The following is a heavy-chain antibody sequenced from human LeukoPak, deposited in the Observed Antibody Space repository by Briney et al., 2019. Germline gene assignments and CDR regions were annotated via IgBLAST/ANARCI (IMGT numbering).Heavy chain of an antibody. J-gene: IGHJ4*02. CDR3: VKALAYHDRFDY. CDR2: VNSNSGRT. V-gene: IGHV3-23*01. Sequence: PGGSLRLSCAASGFTFSSYSMNWVRRAPGKGLEWVSGVNSNSGRTYYVDSVKGRFTISRDNSKNTLYLQMSSLRAEDTAVYYCVKALAYHDRFDYWGQGTLVTVSS. CDR1: GFTFSSYS. D-gene: IGHD1-1*01.